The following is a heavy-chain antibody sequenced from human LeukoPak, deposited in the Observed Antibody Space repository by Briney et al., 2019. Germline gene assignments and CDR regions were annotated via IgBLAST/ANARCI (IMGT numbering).Heavy chain of an antibody. D-gene: IGHD1-26*01. J-gene: IGHJ4*02. Sequence: GGSLRLSCTASGFTFSDYYMSWIRQAPGKGLEWISYVSNSGSTIYYAESVKGRFTVSRDNAKNSLYLQMNSLRAEDTAVYYCARDLGATIFDFDYWGQGTLVTVSS. CDR3: ARDLGATIFDFDY. CDR1: GFTFSDYY. CDR2: VSNSGSTI. V-gene: IGHV3-11*04.